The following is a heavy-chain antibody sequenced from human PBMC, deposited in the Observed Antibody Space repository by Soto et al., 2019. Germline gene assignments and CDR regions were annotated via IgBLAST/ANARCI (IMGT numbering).Heavy chain of an antibody. J-gene: IGHJ4*02. V-gene: IGHV3-30*18. Sequence: GGSLRLSCAASGFTFSSYGMHWVRQAPGKGLEWVAVISYDGSNKYYADSVKGRFTISRDNSKNTLYLQMNSLRAEDTAVYYCAKDWDIVAHYFDYWGQGTLVTVSS. CDR1: GFTFSSYG. D-gene: IGHD5-12*01. CDR3: AKDWDIVAHYFDY. CDR2: ISYDGSNK.